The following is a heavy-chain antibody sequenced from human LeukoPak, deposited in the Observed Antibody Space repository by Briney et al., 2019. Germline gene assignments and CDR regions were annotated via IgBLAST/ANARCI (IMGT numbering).Heavy chain of an antibody. CDR2: INHSGST. J-gene: IGHJ6*03. CDR3: ARGWNYGSGRNYYYYYMDV. Sequence: SETLSLTCAVYGGSFSGYYWSWIRQPPGKGLEWIGEINHSGSTNSNPSLKSRVTISVDTSKNQFSLKLSSVTAADTAVYYCARGWNYGSGRNYYYYYMDVWGKGTTVTVSS. D-gene: IGHD3-10*01. V-gene: IGHV4-34*01. CDR1: GGSFSGYY.